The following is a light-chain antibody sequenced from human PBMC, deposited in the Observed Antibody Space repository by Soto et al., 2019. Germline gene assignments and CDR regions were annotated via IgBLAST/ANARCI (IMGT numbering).Light chain of an antibody. CDR3: QQYNTSPIP. CDR2: KAS. V-gene: IGKV1-5*03. CDR1: QSISTW. J-gene: IGKJ4*01. Sequence: DIQMTQSPSTLSASVGDRVTITCRASQSISTWLSWYQQKAGKAPKLLIYKASSLEGGVPSRFRGSGSGTEFNITISSLQPDDVATYHCQQYNTSPIPLGGGTTVDIK.